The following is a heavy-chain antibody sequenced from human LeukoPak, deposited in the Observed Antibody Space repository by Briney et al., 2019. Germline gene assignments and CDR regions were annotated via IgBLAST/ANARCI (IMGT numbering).Heavy chain of an antibody. CDR2: ISSSSSYI. CDR3: ARDSSSWT. D-gene: IGHD6-13*01. J-gene: IGHJ5*02. Sequence: GGSLRLSCAASGFTFSSYAMSWVRQAPGKGLEWVSCISSSSSYIYNADSVKGRFTISRDNAKNSLYLQMNSLRAEDTAVYYCARDSSSWTWGQGTLVTVSS. V-gene: IGHV3-21*01. CDR1: GFTFSSYA.